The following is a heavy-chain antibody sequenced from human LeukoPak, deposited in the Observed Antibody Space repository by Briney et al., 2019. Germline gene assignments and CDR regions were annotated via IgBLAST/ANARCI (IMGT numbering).Heavy chain of an antibody. CDR3: ARALYYYGSGSYDY. D-gene: IGHD3-10*01. V-gene: IGHV1-18*04. CDR1: GYTFTSYF. J-gene: IGHJ4*02. Sequence: GASVKVSCKASGYTFTSYFMHWVRQAPGQGLEWMGWISAYNGNTNYAQKLQGRVTMTTDTSTSTAYMELRSLRSDDTAVYYCARALYYYGSGSYDYWGQGTLVTVSS. CDR2: ISAYNGNT.